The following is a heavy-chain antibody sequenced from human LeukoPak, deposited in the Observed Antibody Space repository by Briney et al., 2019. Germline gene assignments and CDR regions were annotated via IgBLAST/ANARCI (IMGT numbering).Heavy chain of an antibody. J-gene: IGHJ6*02. V-gene: IGHV1-24*01. CDR3: AIGLVGSGSYIPYGMDV. CDR1: GYTLTELS. CDR2: FDPEDGET. D-gene: IGHD3-10*01. Sequence: ASVKVSCKVSGYTLTELSMHWVRQAPGKGLEWMGGFDPEDGETIYAQKLQGRVTMTEDTSTDTAYMELSSLRSEDTAVYYCAIGLVGSGSYIPYGMDVWGQGTTVTVSS.